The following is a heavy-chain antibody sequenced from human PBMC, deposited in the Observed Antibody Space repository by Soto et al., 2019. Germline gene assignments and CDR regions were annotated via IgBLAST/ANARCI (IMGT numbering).Heavy chain of an antibody. V-gene: IGHV3-23*01. CDR2: ISGSGGST. CDR3: AKSPQWYYFDY. CDR1: GLTFSRYA. Sequence: VGSLRLSCAAAGLTFSRYAMSWIRQAPWKGLEWVSAISGSGGSTYYADSVKGRFTISRDNSKNTLYLQMNSLRAEDTAVYYCAKSPQWYYFDYWGQGTLVTV. J-gene: IGHJ4*02. D-gene: IGHD2-15*01.